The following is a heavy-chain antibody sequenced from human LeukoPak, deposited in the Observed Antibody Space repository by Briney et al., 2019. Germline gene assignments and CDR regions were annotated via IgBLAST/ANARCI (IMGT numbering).Heavy chain of an antibody. CDR3: ARDYYYDSSGFNY. Sequence: GGSLRLSCAASGFAFSSYNMNWVRQAPGKGLEWVPYISSSSSTIYYADSVKGRFTISRDNAKNSLYLQMNSLRDEDTAVYYCARDYYYDSSGFNYWGQGTLVTVSS. CDR1: GFAFSSYN. CDR2: ISSSSSTI. V-gene: IGHV3-48*02. D-gene: IGHD3-22*01. J-gene: IGHJ4*02.